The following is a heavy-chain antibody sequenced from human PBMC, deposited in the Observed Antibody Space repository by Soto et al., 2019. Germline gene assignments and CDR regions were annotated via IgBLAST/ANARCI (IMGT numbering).Heavy chain of an antibody. J-gene: IGHJ4*02. CDR1: GFTFDDCA. Sequence: GGSLRLSCAASGFTFDDCAMHWVRQAPGKGLEWVSGISWNSGSIGYADSVKGRFTISRDNAKNSLYLQMNSLRAEDTALYYCAKDTDYYGSGSYCDYWGQGTLVTVSS. V-gene: IGHV3-9*01. CDR2: ISWNSGSI. CDR3: AKDTDYYGSGSYCDY. D-gene: IGHD3-10*01.